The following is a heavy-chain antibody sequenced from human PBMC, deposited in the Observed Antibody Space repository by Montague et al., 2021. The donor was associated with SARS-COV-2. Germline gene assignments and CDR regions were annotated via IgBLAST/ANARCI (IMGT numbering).Heavy chain of an antibody. V-gene: IGHV3-21*01. CDR1: GFTFSSYS. CDR3: ARDATTLAFDI. J-gene: IGHJ3*02. Sequence: SLRLSCAASGFTFSSYSMNWVRQAPGKGLEWVSSISSSSSYIYYADSVKGRFTISRDNATNSLYLQMNSLRAEDTAVYYCARDATTLAFDIWGQGTMVTVSS. CDR2: ISSSSSYI. D-gene: IGHD4-11*01.